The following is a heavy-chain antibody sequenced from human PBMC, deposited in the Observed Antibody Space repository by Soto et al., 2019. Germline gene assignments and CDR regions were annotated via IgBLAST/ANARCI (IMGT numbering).Heavy chain of an antibody. J-gene: IGHJ6*02. CDR1: GFTFSSYS. CDR2: ISSSSSYI. CDR3: ARDWKYSYGNDYYYYGMDV. Sequence: PGGSLRLSCAASGFTFSSYSMNWVRQAPGKGLEWVSSISSSSSYIYYADSVKGRFTISRDNAKNSLYLQMNSLRAEDTAVHYCARDWKYSYGNDYYYYGMDVWGQGTTVTVSS. V-gene: IGHV3-21*01. D-gene: IGHD5-18*01.